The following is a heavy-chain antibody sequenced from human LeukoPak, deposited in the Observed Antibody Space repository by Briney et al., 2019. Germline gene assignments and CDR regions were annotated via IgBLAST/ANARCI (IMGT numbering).Heavy chain of an antibody. CDR1: GFTFSSYS. J-gene: IGHJ4*02. CDR2: ISSSSYI. D-gene: IGHD3-22*01. Sequence: GGSLRLSCAASGFTFSSYSMNWVRQAPGKGLEWVSSISSSSYIYYADSVKGRFTISRDNAKNSLYLQMNSLRAEDTAVYYCAREADSSGYQFDYWGQGTLVTVSS. V-gene: IGHV3-21*01. CDR3: AREADSSGYQFDY.